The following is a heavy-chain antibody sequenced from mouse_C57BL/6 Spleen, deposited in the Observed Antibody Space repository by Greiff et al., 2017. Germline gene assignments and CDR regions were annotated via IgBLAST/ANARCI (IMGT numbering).Heavy chain of an antibody. D-gene: IGHD1-1*01. V-gene: IGHV6-3*01. CDR3: TVGLRAEYFDV. CDR1: GFTFSNYW. Sequence: EVKVEESGGGLVQPGGSMKLSCVASGFTFSNYWMNWVRQSPEKGLEWVAQIRLKSDNYATHYAESVKGRFTISRDDSKSSVYLQMNNLRAEDTGIYYCTVGLRAEYFDVWGTGTTVTVSS. J-gene: IGHJ1*03. CDR2: IRLKSDNYAT.